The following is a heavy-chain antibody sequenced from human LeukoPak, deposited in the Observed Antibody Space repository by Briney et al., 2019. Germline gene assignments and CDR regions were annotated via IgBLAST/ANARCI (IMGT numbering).Heavy chain of an antibody. Sequence: SETLSLTCTVSGGSISSSSYYWGWIRQPPGKGLEWIGSIYYSGSTYYNPSLKSRVTISVDTSRNQFSLKLSSVTAADTAVYYCARAMYYYDSSGYYDHWGQGTLVTVSS. D-gene: IGHD3-22*01. CDR2: IYYSGST. V-gene: IGHV4-39*01. CDR1: GGSISSSSYY. J-gene: IGHJ5*02. CDR3: ARAMYYYDSSGYYDH.